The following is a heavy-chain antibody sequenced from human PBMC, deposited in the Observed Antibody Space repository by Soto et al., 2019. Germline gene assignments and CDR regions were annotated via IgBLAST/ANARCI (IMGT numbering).Heavy chain of an antibody. CDR2: IGYSGTT. Sequence: SETLSLTCTVSGGSITSGGSFWRWIRQHPGKGPEWIAFIGYSGTTSYNPSLESRVTVSVDTSKSQFSLNLTSVTAADTAVYYCARGGASSKWFAPWGQGTLVTVSS. D-gene: IGHD2-15*01. CDR1: GGSITSGGSF. V-gene: IGHV4-31*03. J-gene: IGHJ5*02. CDR3: ARGGASSKWFAP.